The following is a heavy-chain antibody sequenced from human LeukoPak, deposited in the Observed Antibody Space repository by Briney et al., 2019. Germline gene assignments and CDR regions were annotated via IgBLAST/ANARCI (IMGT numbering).Heavy chain of an antibody. Sequence: SETLSLTCAVYGGSFSGYYWSWIRQPPGKGLEWIGEINHSGSTNYNPSLKSRVTISVDTSKNQFSLKLSSVTAADTAVYYCASGGIARGYRAAIYYYGMDVWGQGTTVTVSS. CDR3: ASGGIARGYRAAIYYYGMDV. CDR2: INHSGST. CDR1: GGSFSGYY. D-gene: IGHD5-12*01. V-gene: IGHV4-34*01. J-gene: IGHJ6*02.